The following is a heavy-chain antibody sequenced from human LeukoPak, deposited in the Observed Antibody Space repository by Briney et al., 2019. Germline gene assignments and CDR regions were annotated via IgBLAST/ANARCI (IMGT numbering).Heavy chain of an antibody. CDR1: GGSFSGYY. CDR2: INHSGST. CDR3: ARRYGQLTSGPPDY. V-gene: IGHV4-34*01. J-gene: IGHJ4*02. Sequence: SETLSLTCAVYGGSFSGYYWSWIRQPPGKGLEWIGEINHSGSTNYNPSLKSRVTISVDTSKNQFSLKLSSVTAADTAVYYCARRYGQLTSGPPDYWGQGTLVTVSS. D-gene: IGHD5-18*01.